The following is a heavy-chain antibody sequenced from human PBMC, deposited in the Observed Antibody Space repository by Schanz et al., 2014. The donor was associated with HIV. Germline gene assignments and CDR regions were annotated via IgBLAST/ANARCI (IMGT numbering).Heavy chain of an antibody. CDR2: IWYDGSNQ. Sequence: QVQLVESGGGVVQPGRSLRLSCAASGFTFSRYGIHWVRQAPGKGLEWVALIWYDGSNQYYADSVKGRFTISRDNSKNTLYLQMNSLRAEDTAVYYCAREVTIFGVVRYGMDVWGQGTTVTVSS. CDR3: AREVTIFGVVRYGMDV. J-gene: IGHJ6*02. V-gene: IGHV3-33*01. CDR1: GFTFSRYG. D-gene: IGHD3-3*01.